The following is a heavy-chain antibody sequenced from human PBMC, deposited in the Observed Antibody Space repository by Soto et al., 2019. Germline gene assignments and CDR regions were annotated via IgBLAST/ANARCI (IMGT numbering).Heavy chain of an antibody. CDR1: GFTFSRYG. CDR3: AKNLLEEPADYYDTKADALDT. CDR2: ISYDGSRT. V-gene: IGHV3-30*02. J-gene: IGHJ3*02. Sequence: GGPLRLSCAASGFTFSRYGVHWVRQAPGKGLEWVSFISYDGSRTYYADSVKGRFTISRDNSKNTVFLQMDSLRAEDTAVYYCAKNLLEEPADYYDTKADALDTWGQGTMVTVSS. D-gene: IGHD3-22*01.